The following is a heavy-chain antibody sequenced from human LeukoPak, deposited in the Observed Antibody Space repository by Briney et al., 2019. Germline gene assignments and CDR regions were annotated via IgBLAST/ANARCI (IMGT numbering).Heavy chain of an antibody. J-gene: IGHJ6*03. Sequence: ASVKVSCKASGYTFTGYYMHCVRQAPGQGLEWMGWINPNSGGTNYAQKFQGRVTMTRDTSISTAYMELSRLRSDDTAVYYCARDNSSSWYSTEYYYYYMDVWGKGTTVTVSS. D-gene: IGHD6-13*01. V-gene: IGHV1-2*02. CDR1: GYTFTGYY. CDR3: ARDNSSSWYSTEYYYYYMDV. CDR2: INPNSGGT.